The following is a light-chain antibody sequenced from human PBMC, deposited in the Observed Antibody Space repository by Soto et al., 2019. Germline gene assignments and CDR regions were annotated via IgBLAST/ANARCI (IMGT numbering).Light chain of an antibody. J-gene: IGLJ3*02. V-gene: IGLV2-11*01. CDR2: DVT. Sequence: QSVLTQPRSVSGSPGHSVTISCTGSSSDVGDYNLVSWYQQHPGKAPKLMIYDVTKRPSGVPDRFSGSKSGNTASLTISGLQAEDEADYYCCSYAGRYTWVFGGGTQLTVL. CDR1: SSDVGDYNL. CDR3: CSYAGRYTWV.